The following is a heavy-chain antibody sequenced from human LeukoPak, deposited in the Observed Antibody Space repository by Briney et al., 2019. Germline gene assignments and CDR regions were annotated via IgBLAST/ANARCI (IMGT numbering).Heavy chain of an antibody. V-gene: IGHV4-59*01. J-gene: IGHJ4*02. CDR3: ARDVGAARFDY. D-gene: IGHD6-6*01. CDR2: IYYSGST. CDR1: GGSISSYY. Sequence: SETLSLTCTGSGGSISSYYWSWIRQPPGMGLEWIGYIYYSGSTNYNPSLKSRVTISVDTSKNQFSLKLSSVTAADTAVYYCARDVGAARFDYWGQGTLVTVSS.